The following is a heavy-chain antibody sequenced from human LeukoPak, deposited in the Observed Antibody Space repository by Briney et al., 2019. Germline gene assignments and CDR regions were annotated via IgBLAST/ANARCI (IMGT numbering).Heavy chain of an antibody. CDR1: GFSLSSIGVG. J-gene: IGHJ4*02. V-gene: IGHV2-5*02. D-gene: IGHD3-10*01. CDR2: IYWDDDK. CDR3: AHRGEGSASYYDFDY. Sequence: SGPTLVKPTQTLTMTCTFSGFSLSSIGVGVGWIRQTPGKALEWLAVIYWDDDKRYITSLKSRLTITKDTSKNQVVLTMTNMDPVDTATYYCAHRGEGSASYYDFDYWGQGTLVTVSS.